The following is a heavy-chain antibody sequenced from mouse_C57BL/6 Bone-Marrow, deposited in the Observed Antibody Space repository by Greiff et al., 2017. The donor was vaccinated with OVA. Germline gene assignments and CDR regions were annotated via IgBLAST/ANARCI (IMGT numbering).Heavy chain of an antibody. J-gene: IGHJ4*01. CDR1: GYTFTSYW. CDR2: IDPSDSYT. Sequence: QVQLQQPGAELVMPGASVKLSCKASGYTFTSYWMHWVKQRPGQGLEWIGEIDPSDSYTNYNQKFKGKSTLTVDKSSSTAYMQLSSLTSEDSAVYYCAREAPDYYAMDYWGQGTSVTVS. V-gene: IGHV1-69*01. CDR3: AREAPDYYAMDY.